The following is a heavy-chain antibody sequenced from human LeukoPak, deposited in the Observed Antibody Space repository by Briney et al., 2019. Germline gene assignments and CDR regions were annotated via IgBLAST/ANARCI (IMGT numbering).Heavy chain of an antibody. Sequence: GGSLRLSCAASGCTFSSYAMSWVRQAPGQGLEWVAAISGSGGSTYYADSVQGRFTISRDNSKNTPYLQMNSLRAEDTAVYYCAKYGGSYHTPFDYWGQGTLVTVSS. J-gene: IGHJ4*02. CDR3: AKYGGSYHTPFDY. CDR2: ISGSGGST. D-gene: IGHD1-26*01. CDR1: GCTFSSYA. V-gene: IGHV3-23*01.